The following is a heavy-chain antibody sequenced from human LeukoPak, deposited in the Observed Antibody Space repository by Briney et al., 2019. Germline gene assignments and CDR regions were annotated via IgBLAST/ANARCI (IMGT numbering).Heavy chain of an antibody. V-gene: IGHV4-30-4*01. CDR2: IYYSGST. D-gene: IGHD6-13*01. CDR3: ARYSSSWSYYYYYYMDV. J-gene: IGHJ6*03. CDR1: GGSISSGDYY. Sequence: SETLSLTCTVSGGSISSGDYYWSWIRQPPGKGLEWIGYIYYSGSTYYNPSLKSRVTISVDTSKNQFSLKLSSVTAADTAVYYCARYSSSWSYYYYYYMDVWGKGTTVTVSS.